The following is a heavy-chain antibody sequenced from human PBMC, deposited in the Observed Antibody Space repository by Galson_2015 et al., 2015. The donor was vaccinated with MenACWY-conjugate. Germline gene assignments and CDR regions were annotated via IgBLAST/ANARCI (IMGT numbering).Heavy chain of an antibody. CDR3: ARVPRQTYDSRGYYFDS. Sequence: SLRLSCAASGLTLRNFGMTWVRQTPGKGLEWVSTIVTSPHRTFYADSVKGRFTVSRDDSQMYQQMNSLRAEDTAVYYCARVPRQTYDSRGYYFDSWGQGTLVTVSS. CDR1: GLTLRNFG. V-gene: IGHV3-23*05. D-gene: IGHD3-22*01. CDR2: IVTSPHRT. J-gene: IGHJ4*02.